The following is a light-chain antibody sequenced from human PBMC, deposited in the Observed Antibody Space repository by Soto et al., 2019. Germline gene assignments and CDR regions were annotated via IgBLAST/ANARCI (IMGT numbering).Light chain of an antibody. CDR2: DAS. J-gene: IGKJ4*01. Sequence: EIVLTQSPATLSLSPGERATLSCRASQSVSSYLAWYQQKPGQAPRLLIYDASNRATGIPARFSGSGSGTDCTITISSLEPEDFAVYYCQQRSNWPPGLTFGGGTKVEIK. CDR3: QQRSNWPPGLT. CDR1: QSVSSY. V-gene: IGKV3-11*01.